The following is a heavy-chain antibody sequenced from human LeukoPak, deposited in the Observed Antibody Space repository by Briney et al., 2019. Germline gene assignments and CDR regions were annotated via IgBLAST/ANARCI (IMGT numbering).Heavy chain of an antibody. J-gene: IGHJ5*02. CDR1: GGSISSYY. D-gene: IGHD3-9*01. CDR2: IYYSGST. V-gene: IGHV4-59*01. CDR3: ASLRYFDWLHQFNWFDP. Sequence: SETLSLTCTVSGGSISSYYWSWIRQPPGKGLEWIGYIYYSGSTNYNPSLKSRVTISVDTSKNQFSLKLSSVTAADAAMYYCASLRYFDWLHQFNWFDPWGQGTLVTVSS.